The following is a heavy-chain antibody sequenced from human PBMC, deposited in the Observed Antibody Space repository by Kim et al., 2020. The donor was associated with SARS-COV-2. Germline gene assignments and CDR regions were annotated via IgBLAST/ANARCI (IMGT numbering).Heavy chain of an antibody. Sequence: GGSLRLSCAASGFTFSNAWMSWVRQAPGKGLEWVGRIKSKTDGGTTDYAAPVKGRFTISRDDSKNTLYLQMNSLKTEDTAVYYCTTDFKRAYYYDKGDYWGQGTLVTVSS. CDR1: GFTFSNAW. D-gene: IGHD3-22*01. J-gene: IGHJ4*02. CDR3: TTDFKRAYYYDKGDY. V-gene: IGHV3-15*01. CDR2: IKSKTDGGTT.